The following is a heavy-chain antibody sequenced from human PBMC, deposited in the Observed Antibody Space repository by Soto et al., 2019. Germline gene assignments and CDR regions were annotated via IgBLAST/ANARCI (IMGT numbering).Heavy chain of an antibody. CDR1: GYPYTNSY. Sequence: QVQLVQSGAEVRKPGASVKVSCKASGYPYTNSYMHWVRQAPGQGLEWMGWIHPNTGGTNYAQKLQGGVTVSRDTSVSTVYMELNRLTSDDTAIYFCASDFRTRGWFRQAGNFAMDVWGQGTTVTVS. CDR2: IHPNTGGT. V-gene: IGHV1-2*02. D-gene: IGHD6-19*01. J-gene: IGHJ6*02. CDR3: ASDFRTRGWFRQAGNFAMDV.